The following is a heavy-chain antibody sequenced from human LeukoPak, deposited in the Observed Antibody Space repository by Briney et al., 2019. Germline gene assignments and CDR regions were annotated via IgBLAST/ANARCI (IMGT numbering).Heavy chain of an antibody. Sequence: GGSLRLSCAASEFTFSSYSMNWVRRAPGKGLEWVSSISSSGTYIYYADSMKGRFTISRDNAKNSLYLQMNSLRAEDTAVYYCARDSAPMVTYADYWGQGTLVTVSS. V-gene: IGHV3-21*01. CDR1: EFTFSSYS. CDR3: ARDSAPMVTYADY. CDR2: ISSSGTYI. J-gene: IGHJ4*02. D-gene: IGHD3-10*01.